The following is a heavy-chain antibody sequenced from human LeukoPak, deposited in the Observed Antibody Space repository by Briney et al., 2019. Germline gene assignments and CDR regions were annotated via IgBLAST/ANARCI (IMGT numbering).Heavy chain of an antibody. J-gene: IGHJ5*02. D-gene: IGHD3-22*01. CDR3: ARRLIGFDT. Sequence: GSLRLSCAASGFTFSIYSMNWVRQPLAWGMEWIGDIHYSGTTYYNPSLKSRVTISVDTSKNQFSLKLTSVTAAATAVYYCARRLIGFDTWGQGTLVTVSS. CDR1: GFTFSIYS. CDR2: IHYSGTT. V-gene: IGHV4-59*04.